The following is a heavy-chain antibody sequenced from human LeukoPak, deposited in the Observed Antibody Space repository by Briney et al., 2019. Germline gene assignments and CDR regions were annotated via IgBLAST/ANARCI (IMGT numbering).Heavy chain of an antibody. D-gene: IGHD6-13*01. CDR2: IYHSGST. CDR1: GGSISSGGYY. V-gene: IGHV4-30-2*01. J-gene: IGHJ4*02. Sequence: PSETLSLTCTVFGGSISSGGYYWSWIRQPPGKGLEWIGYIYHSGSTYYNPSLKSRVTISVDRSKNQFSLKLSSVTAADTAVYYCARDLGSGIAEPFDHWGQGTLVTVSS. CDR3: ARDLGSGIAEPFDH.